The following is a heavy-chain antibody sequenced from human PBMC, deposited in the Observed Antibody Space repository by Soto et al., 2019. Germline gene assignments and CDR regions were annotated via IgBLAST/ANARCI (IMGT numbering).Heavy chain of an antibody. V-gene: IGHV3-21*01. CDR3: ARDLKAPPCRVVIIAVHYYYNIDD. Sequence: GGSLRLSCAASGFTFSSYSMNWVRQAPGKGLEWVSSISSSSSYIYYADSVKGRFTISRDNAKNSLYLQMTSLRAEDTAVYYWARDLKAPPCRVVIIAVHYYYNIDDWGQGTPVTVSS. J-gene: IGHJ6*02. CDR2: ISSSSSYI. D-gene: IGHD3-3*01. CDR1: GFTFSSYS.